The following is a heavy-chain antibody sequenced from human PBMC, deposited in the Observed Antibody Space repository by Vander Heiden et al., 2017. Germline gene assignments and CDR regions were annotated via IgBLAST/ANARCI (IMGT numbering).Heavy chain of an antibody. CDR3: ASVSGYSSSWFEWDY. V-gene: IGHV4-30-4*01. CDR1: GPSISRSDYY. CDR2: IYYTGST. D-gene: IGHD6-13*01. J-gene: IGHJ4*02. Sequence: QVQLQESGPGLVEPSQTLALACTVSGPSISRSDYYWSWVRQPPGKGLEWIGYIYYTGSTYYNPSFKSRVTISVDTSKTQFSLKLNSVTAADTAVYYCASVSGYSSSWFEWDYWGQGSLVTVSS.